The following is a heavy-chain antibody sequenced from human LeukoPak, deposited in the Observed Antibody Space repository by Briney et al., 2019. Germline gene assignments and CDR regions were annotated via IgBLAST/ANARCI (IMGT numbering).Heavy chain of an antibody. V-gene: IGHV3-74*01. D-gene: IGHD4-17*01. J-gene: IGHJ5*01. CDR3: ARGYGDYDS. Sequence: GVSLRLSCAASGFTFSSYLMHWARQAPGKGRVWGSRINSDGSSTSYADSVKGRFTISRENDKNTLYLQMNSLRAADTAVYYCARGYGDYDSWGQGTLVTVSS. CDR1: GFTFSSYL. CDR2: INSDGSST.